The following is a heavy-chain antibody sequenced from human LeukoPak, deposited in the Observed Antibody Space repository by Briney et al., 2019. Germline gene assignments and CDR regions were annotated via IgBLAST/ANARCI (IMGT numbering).Heavy chain of an antibody. V-gene: IGHV3-23*01. CDR3: AKDGYNWIAFDD. J-gene: IGHJ4*02. CDR2: ISATGFTT. Sequence: GGSLRLSCAASGFTLSTYAMHWVRQAPGKGLEWVAYISATGFTTYYADSVKGRFTISSDSSKNTLFLQMNSLRAEDTAIYYCAKDGYNWIAFDDWGQGTLVTVSS. D-gene: IGHD1-20*01. CDR1: GFTLSTYA.